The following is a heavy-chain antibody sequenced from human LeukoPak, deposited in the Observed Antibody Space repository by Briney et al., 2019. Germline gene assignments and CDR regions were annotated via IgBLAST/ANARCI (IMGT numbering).Heavy chain of an antibody. J-gene: IGHJ4*02. V-gene: IGHV1-2*04. CDR2: INPNSGGT. Sequence: GASVKVSCKASGYTFTGYYMHWVRQAPGQGLEWMGWINPNSGGTNYAQKFQGWVTMTRDTSISTAYMELSRLRSDDTAVYYCARGGYYYDSSGYPDYWGQGTLVTVSS. CDR1: GYTFTGYY. CDR3: ARGGYYYDSSGYPDY. D-gene: IGHD3-22*01.